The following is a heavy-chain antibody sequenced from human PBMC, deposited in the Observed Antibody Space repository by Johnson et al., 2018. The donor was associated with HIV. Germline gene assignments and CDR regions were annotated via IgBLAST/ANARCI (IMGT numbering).Heavy chain of an antibody. CDR1: GFTFSDSY. J-gene: IGHJ3*02. Sequence: QVQLVESGGGLVKPGGSLRLSCAASGFTFSDSYMSWIRQAPGKGLEWVSYISSSVSTIYYVDSVKGRFTISRDKAKNSLYLQMTSLRAEDTAVYYCTKGEWDSRGYYTRVGAFDIWGQGTMVTVSS. CDR3: TKGEWDSRGYYTRVGAFDI. D-gene: IGHD3-22*01. CDR2: ISSSVSTI. V-gene: IGHV3-11*04.